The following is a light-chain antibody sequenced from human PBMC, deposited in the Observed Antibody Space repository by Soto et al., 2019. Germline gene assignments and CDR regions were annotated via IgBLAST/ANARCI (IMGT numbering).Light chain of an antibody. Sequence: DIQMTHSPSSLSASVGDRVTITCQASQNIKNYLNWYQQKPGRAPKLLIYDASNLEAGVPSRFRGSGSGTDFTFTISRMKPEDIATYYCQQYENLPTFGQGTRLEIK. J-gene: IGKJ5*01. CDR3: QQYENLPT. CDR1: QNIKNY. CDR2: DAS. V-gene: IGKV1-33*01.